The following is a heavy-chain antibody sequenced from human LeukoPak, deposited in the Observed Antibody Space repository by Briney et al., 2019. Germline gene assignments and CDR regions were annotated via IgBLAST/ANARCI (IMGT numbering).Heavy chain of an antibody. V-gene: IGHV4-34*01. CDR2: INHSGST. D-gene: IGHD3-9*01. Sequence: GSLRLSCAASGFTFSSYGMGWVRQPPGKGLEWIGEINHSGSTNYNPSLKSRVTISVDTSKNQFSLKLSSVTAADTAVYYCARAPYDILTGYYQSWFDPWGQGTLVTVSS. CDR3: ARAPYDILTGYYQSWFDP. CDR1: GFTFSSYG. J-gene: IGHJ5*02.